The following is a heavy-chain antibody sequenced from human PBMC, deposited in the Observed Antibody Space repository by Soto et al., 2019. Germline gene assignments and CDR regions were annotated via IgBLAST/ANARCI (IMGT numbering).Heavy chain of an antibody. D-gene: IGHD2-2*01. CDR2: ISGSGGST. CDR3: AKGARYCSSTSCHDYYYYGMDV. J-gene: IGHJ6*02. CDR1: GFTLSRYS. Sequence: PGGSLRLSFAAPGFTLSRYSMTWVRPAPGKGLEWGSAISGSGGSTYYADSVKGRFTISRDNSKNTLYLQMNSLRAEDTAVYYCAKGARYCSSTSCHDYYYYGMDVWGQGTTVTVSS. V-gene: IGHV3-23*01.